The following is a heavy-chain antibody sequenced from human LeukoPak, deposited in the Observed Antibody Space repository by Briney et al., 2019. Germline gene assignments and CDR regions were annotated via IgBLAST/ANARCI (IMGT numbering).Heavy chain of an antibody. CDR1: GGSISSSSYY. CDR2: IYYSGST. V-gene: IGHV4-39*07. CDR3: ARGDRIWFGVDY. J-gene: IGHJ4*02. D-gene: IGHD3-10*01. Sequence: SETLSLTCTVSGGSISSSSYYWGWIRQPPGKGLEWIGSIYYSGSTYYNPSLKSRVTISVDTSKNQFSLKLSSVTAADTAVYYCARGDRIWFGVDYWGQGTLVTVSS.